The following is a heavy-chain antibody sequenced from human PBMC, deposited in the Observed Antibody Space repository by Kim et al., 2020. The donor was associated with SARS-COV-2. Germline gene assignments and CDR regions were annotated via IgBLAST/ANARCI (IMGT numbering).Heavy chain of an antibody. CDR3: ARPTVTTTGFDY. V-gene: IGHV5-51*01. J-gene: IGHJ4*02. Sequence: RYSPSFQGQVTSSADKSISTADLQWSSLKASDTAMYYCARPTVTTTGFDYWGQGTLVTVSS. D-gene: IGHD4-4*01.